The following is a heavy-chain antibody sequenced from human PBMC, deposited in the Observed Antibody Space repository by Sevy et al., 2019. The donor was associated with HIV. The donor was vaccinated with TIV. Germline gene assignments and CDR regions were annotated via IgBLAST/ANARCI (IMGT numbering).Heavy chain of an antibody. Sequence: SETLSLICSVSGASIGSYYWSWIRQPPGKGLEWIGNIYYRGSTNYNPSLKSRITMSVDTSTNQFSLKLSSVTATDTAVYYCGRDHSSQGLDPWGQGTLVTVS. V-gene: IGHV4-59*01. CDR1: GASIGSYY. CDR2: IYYRGST. CDR3: GRDHSSQGLDP. J-gene: IGHJ5*02. D-gene: IGHD6-6*01.